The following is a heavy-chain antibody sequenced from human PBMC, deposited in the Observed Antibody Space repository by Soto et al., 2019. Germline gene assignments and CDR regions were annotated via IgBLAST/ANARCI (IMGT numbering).Heavy chain of an antibody. D-gene: IGHD3-3*01. CDR1: GFTFSSYA. V-gene: IGHV3-23*01. CDR2: ISGSGGST. CDR3: AKQLQAVTFYYDFWSGYYCDY. J-gene: IGHJ4*02. Sequence: GGSLRLSCAASGFTFSSYAMSWVRQAPGKGLEWVSAISGSGGSTYYADSVKGRFTISRDNSKNTLYLQMNSLRAEDTAVYYCAKQLQAVTFYYDFWSGYYCDYWGQGTLVTVSS.